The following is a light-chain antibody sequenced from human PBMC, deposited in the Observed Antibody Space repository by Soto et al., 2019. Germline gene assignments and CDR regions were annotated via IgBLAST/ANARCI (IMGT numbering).Light chain of an antibody. Sequence: QSVLTQPPSASGSPGQSVAISCTGTSSDVGGYSYVSWYQQHPGKAPKLMIYDVSKRPSGVPDRFSGSKSGNTASLTVSGLQAEDEADYYCSPYAGTHIVFGTGTKVT. V-gene: IGLV2-8*01. CDR1: SSDVGGYSY. J-gene: IGLJ1*01. CDR3: SPYAGTHIV. CDR2: DVS.